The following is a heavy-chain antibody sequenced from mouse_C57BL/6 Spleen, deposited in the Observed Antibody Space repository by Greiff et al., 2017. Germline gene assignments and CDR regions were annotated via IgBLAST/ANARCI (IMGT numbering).Heavy chain of an antibody. CDR1: GYSITSGYY. CDR2: ISYDGSN. CDR3: ARDGSSPLFDY. Sequence: VQLKESGPGLVKPSQSLSLTCSVTGYSITSGYYWNWIRQFPGNKLEWMGYISYDGSNNYNQSLKNRISITRDTSKNQFFLKLNSVTTEDTAAYYCARDGSSPLFDYWGQGTTLTVSS. D-gene: IGHD1-1*01. V-gene: IGHV3-6*01. J-gene: IGHJ2*01.